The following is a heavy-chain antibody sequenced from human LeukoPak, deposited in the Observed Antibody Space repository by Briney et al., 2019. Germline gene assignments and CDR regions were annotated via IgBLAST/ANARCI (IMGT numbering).Heavy chain of an antibody. D-gene: IGHD3-22*01. J-gene: IGHJ4*02. CDR1: GYSFTSYW. V-gene: IGHV5-51*01. Sequence: GESLKISCKGSGYSFTSYWIGWVRQMPGKGLEWMGIIYPGDSDTRYSPSFQGQVTISADKSISTAYLQWSSLKASDTAMHYCARLAYSDYYGSSGLDYWGQGTLVTVSS. CDR2: IYPGDSDT. CDR3: ARLAYSDYYGSSGLDY.